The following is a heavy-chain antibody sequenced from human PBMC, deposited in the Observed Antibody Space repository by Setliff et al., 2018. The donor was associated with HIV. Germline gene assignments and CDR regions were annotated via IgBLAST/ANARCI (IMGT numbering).Heavy chain of an antibody. CDR3: ARDPPGYGDSNDY. V-gene: IGHV4-61*01. J-gene: IGHJ4*02. D-gene: IGHD4-17*01. CDR1: GGSFIGSSFQ. CDR2: IAYSGIT. Sequence: PSETLSLTCTVSGGSFIGSSFQSTWIRQTPGKGLEWIANIAYSGITTYNPSLKSRVTISIDTSKNQFSLRLHSVTAADTAVYYCARDPPGYGDSNDYWGQGTLVTVSS.